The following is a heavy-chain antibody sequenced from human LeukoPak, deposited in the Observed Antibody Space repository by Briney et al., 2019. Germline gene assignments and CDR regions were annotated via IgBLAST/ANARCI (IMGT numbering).Heavy chain of an antibody. Sequence: SETLSLTCTVSGGSISSSSYYWGWIRQPPGKGLEWIGSIYYSGSTYYNPSLKSRVTISVDTSKNQFSLKLSSVTAVDTAVYFCARSFDWNYDLWGRGTLVTVSS. J-gene: IGHJ2*01. D-gene: IGHD3-10*01. CDR1: GGSISSSSYY. CDR2: IYYSGST. V-gene: IGHV4-39*01. CDR3: ARSFDWNYDL.